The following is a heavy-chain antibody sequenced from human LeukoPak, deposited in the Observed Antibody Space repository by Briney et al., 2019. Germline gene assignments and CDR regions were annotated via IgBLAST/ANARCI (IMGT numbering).Heavy chain of an antibody. V-gene: IGHV3-23*01. J-gene: IGHJ5*02. Sequence: PGGSLRLSCAASGFTFSNYAMSWVRQAPEKGLAWVSGISGDGGSTYYADSVKGRFTISRDNSKNTLYLQMNSLRADDTAVYHCARQGGPENNWFDPWGQGTLVTVSS. CDR1: GFTFSNYA. CDR3: ARQGGPENNWFDP. D-gene: IGHD3-16*01. CDR2: ISGDGGST.